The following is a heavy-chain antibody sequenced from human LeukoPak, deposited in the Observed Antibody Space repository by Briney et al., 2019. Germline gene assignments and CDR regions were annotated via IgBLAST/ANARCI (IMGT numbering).Heavy chain of an antibody. V-gene: IGHV3-33*05. CDR1: GFTFSHYG. D-gene: IGHD2-15*01. CDR2: ISHDGSVT. CDR3: ASDSYSPEYFQH. J-gene: IGHJ1*01. Sequence: GGSLRLSCAASGFTFSHYGMQWVRQAPGKGLEWVAVISHDGSVTFYADSVKGRFTISRDNSKNTLYLQMNSLRAEDTAVYYCASDSYSPEYFQHWGQGTLVTVSS.